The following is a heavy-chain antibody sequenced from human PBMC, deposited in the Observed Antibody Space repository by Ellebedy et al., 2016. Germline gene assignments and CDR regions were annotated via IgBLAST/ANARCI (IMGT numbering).Heavy chain of an antibody. CDR1: GGSSSSDSSY. D-gene: IGHD3-22*01. V-gene: IGHV4-39*01. Sequence: SETLSLXXTVSGGSSSSDSSYWGWVRQPPGEGLQWIGTVYYSGSAYYNPSLKSRVTVSVDTSKNQFSLKMSSVTASDTAVYYCARLSDSGGYYRPNDAFDIWGQGTLVTVSS. J-gene: IGHJ3*02. CDR3: ARLSDSGGYYRPNDAFDI. CDR2: VYYSGSA.